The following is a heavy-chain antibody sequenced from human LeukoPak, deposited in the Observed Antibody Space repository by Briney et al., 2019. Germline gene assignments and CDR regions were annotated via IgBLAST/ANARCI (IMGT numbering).Heavy chain of an antibody. CDR3: AKDLSSSWPNALGI. D-gene: IGHD6-13*01. J-gene: IGHJ3*02. V-gene: IGHV3-23*01. CDR2: ISGSATST. Sequence: GGSLRLSCAASGFTFSSYAMSWVRQAPGRGLEWVSAISGSATSTYYADSVKGRFTISRDNSKNTLYLQMNSLRAEDTAVYYCAKDLSSSWPNALGIWGQGTMVTVSS. CDR1: GFTFSSYA.